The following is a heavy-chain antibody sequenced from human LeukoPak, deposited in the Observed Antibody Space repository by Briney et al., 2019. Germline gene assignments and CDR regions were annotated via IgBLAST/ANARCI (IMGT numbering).Heavy chain of an antibody. D-gene: IGHD1-26*01. CDR1: GFTFSSYW. V-gene: IGHV3-74*01. CDR3: AREQVDYYYMDV. Sequence: GGSLRLSCAASGFTFSSYWMHWVRQAPGKGLVWVSRINSDGSSTSYADSVKGRFTISRDNAKNTLYLQMNSLRAEDTAVYYCAREQVDYYYMDVWGKGTTVTISS. J-gene: IGHJ6*03. CDR2: INSDGSST.